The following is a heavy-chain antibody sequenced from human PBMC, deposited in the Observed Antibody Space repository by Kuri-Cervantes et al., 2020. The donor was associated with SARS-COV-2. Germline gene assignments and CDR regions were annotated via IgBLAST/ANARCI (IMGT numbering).Heavy chain of an antibody. V-gene: IGHV1-58*02. D-gene: IGHD3-22*01. CDR1: GFTFTSSA. Sequence: SVKVSCKASGFTFTSSAMQWVRQARGQRLEWIGWIVVGSGNTNYAQKFQGRVTITTDESTSTAYMELSSLRSEDTAVYYCARVRGYDSSGYFGRWGQGTLVTVSS. CDR2: IVVGSGNT. J-gene: IGHJ4*02. CDR3: ARVRGYDSSGYFGR.